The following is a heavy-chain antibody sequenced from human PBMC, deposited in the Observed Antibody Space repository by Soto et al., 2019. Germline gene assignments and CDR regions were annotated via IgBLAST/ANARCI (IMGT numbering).Heavy chain of an antibody. CDR3: AVPAASVAGASGSYYYYGMDV. CDR1: GGSISSSSYY. D-gene: IGHD6-19*01. J-gene: IGHJ6*02. V-gene: IGHV4-39*01. Sequence: QLQLQESGPGLVKPSETLSLTCTVSGGSISSSSYYWGWIRQPPGKGLEWIGYIYYSGSPYYNPSHNRRVTISVDTSKNQFPLKLSSVTAADTAVYYCAVPAASVAGASGSYYYYGMDVWGQGTTVTVSS. CDR2: IYYSGSP.